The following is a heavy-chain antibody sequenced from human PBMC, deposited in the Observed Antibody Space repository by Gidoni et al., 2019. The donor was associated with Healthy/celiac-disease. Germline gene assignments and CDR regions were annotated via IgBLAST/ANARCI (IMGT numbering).Heavy chain of an antibody. J-gene: IGHJ4*02. CDR2: ISGSGGST. Sequence: EVQLLESVGGLVQPGGSLRLSCAASGFPFISYAMSWVRQAPGKGLEWVSAISGSGGSTYYADYVKGRFTISRDNSKNTLYLQMNSLRAEDTAVYYCAKVGSSSWYRGYFDYWGQGTLVTVSS. D-gene: IGHD6-13*01. V-gene: IGHV3-23*01. CDR1: GFPFISYA. CDR3: AKVGSSSWYRGYFDY.